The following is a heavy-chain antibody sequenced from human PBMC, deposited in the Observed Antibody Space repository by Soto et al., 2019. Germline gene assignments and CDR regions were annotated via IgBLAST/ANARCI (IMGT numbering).Heavy chain of an antibody. CDR1: GGSISSGDYY. CDR2: IYYSGNT. Sequence: SETLSLTCTVSGGSISSGDYYWSWIRQPPGKGLEWIGYIYYSGNTYYNPSLKSRVTISVDTSKNQFSLKLSSVTAADTAVYYCASLQPAALMFDYWGQGTLVTVSS. CDR3: ASLQPAALMFDY. J-gene: IGHJ4*02. V-gene: IGHV4-30-4*01. D-gene: IGHD2-2*01.